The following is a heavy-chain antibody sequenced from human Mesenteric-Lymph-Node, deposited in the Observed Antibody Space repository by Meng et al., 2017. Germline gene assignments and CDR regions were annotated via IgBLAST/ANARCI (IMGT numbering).Heavy chain of an antibody. Sequence: QVQVQESGPGLMKPSETLSLTCTVSGGSISSSSYYWAWIRQPPGEGLEWIGSVVYSGTTYYTSSLKSRVSISVDTSKNQFSLKLSSVTAADTAVYYCARHHHSPTFDYWGQGTLVTVSS. D-gene: IGHD1-14*01. J-gene: IGHJ4*02. CDR2: VVYSGTT. CDR1: GGSISSSSYY. CDR3: ARHHHSPTFDY. V-gene: IGHV4-39*01.